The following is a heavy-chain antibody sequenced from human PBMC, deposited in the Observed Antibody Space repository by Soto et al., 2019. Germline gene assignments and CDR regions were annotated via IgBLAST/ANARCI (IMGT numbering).Heavy chain of an antibody. CDR2: IKQDGSEK. CDR1: GFTFSSYW. Sequence: GGSLRLSCAASGFTFSSYWMSWVRQAPGKGLEWVANIKQDGSEKYYVDSVKGRFTISRDNAKNSLYLQMNSLRAEDTAVYYCARDQGDYIWGSYLNGQYYFDYWGQGTLVTVSS. CDR3: ARDQGDYIWGSYLNGQYYFDY. D-gene: IGHD3-16*02. V-gene: IGHV3-7*01. J-gene: IGHJ4*02.